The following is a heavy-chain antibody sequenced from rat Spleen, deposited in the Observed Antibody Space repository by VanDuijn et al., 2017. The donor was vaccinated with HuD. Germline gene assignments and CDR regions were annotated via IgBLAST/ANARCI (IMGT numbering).Heavy chain of an antibody. CDR2: ISYDGSST. CDR1: GFTFSDYY. V-gene: IGHV5-29*01. J-gene: IGHJ1*01. CDR3: ARQDYDGSYYYGDYWYFDF. D-gene: IGHD1-12*02. Sequence: EVQLVESDGGLVQPGRSLKLSCAASGFTFSDYYMAWVRQAPTKGLEWVATISYDGSSTYYRDSVKGRFTISRDNAKSTLYLQMDSRRSEDTATYYCARQDYDGSYYYGDYWYFDFWGPGTMVTVSS.